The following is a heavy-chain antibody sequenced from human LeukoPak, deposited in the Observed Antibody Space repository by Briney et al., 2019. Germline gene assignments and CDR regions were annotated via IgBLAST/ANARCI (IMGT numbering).Heavy chain of an antibody. Sequence: PSETLSLTCTVSGGSISSGGYYWSWIRQHPGKGLEWIGYIYCSGSTYYNPSLKSRVIISVDTSKNQFSLKLSSVTAADTAVYYCARRTSVLGMDVWGQGTTVTVSS. V-gene: IGHV4-31*03. D-gene: IGHD2-2*01. CDR1: GGSISSGGYY. CDR2: IYCSGST. CDR3: ARRTSVLGMDV. J-gene: IGHJ6*02.